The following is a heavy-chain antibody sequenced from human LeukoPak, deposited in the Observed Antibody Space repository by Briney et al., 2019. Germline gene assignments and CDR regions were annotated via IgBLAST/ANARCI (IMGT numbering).Heavy chain of an antibody. V-gene: IGHV4-59*08. D-gene: IGHD5-18*01. CDR3: ARQAPSQYSYGPPDAFDI. CDR2: ISYSGST. J-gene: IGHJ3*02. CDR1: GGPINVYY. Sequence: SETLSLTCTVSGGPINVYYWSWIRQPPGKALEWIGYISYSGSTNYNPSLKSRVTISVDTSKNQFSLKLSSVTAADTAVYYCARQAPSQYSYGPPDAFDIWGQGTMVTVSS.